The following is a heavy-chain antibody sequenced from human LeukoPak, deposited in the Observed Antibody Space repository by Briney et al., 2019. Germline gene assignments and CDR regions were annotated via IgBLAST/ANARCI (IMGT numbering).Heavy chain of an antibody. V-gene: IGHV4-34*01. J-gene: IGHJ4*02. D-gene: IGHD1-26*01. Sequence: SETLSLTCAVYGGSFSGYYWSWIRQPPGKGLEWIGEINHSGSTNYNPSLKSRVTISVDTSKNQFSLKLSSVTAADTAVYYCARGYYSGSYYFDYWGQGNLVTVSS. CDR1: GGSFSGYY. CDR3: ARGYYSGSYYFDY. CDR2: INHSGST.